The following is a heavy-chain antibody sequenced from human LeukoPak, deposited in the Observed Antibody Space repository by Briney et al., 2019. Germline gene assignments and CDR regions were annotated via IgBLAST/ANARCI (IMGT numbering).Heavy chain of an antibody. CDR2: IYYSGRT. CDR1: GGSISSGPYY. Sequence: SETLSLTCTVSGGSISSGPYYWAWLRQPPGKGLEWIGTIYYSGRTYYNPSRKSRVTISVDTSKSQFSLNLNSVTAADTAVYYCARRVGGLLPDRFDYWGQGTLVTVSS. D-gene: IGHD1-26*01. CDR3: ARRVGGLLPDRFDY. J-gene: IGHJ4*02. V-gene: IGHV4-39*01.